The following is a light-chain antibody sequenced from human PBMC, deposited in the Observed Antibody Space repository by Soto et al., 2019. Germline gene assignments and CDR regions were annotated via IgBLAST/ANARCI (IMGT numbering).Light chain of an antibody. CDR1: QSISSW. J-gene: IGKJ1*01. V-gene: IGKV1-5*01. CDR3: DPYSIQSK. CDR2: DAS. Sequence: VNLSPSAVSAAVKDRRTSRCRASQSISSWFAWYQLKPGKAPKLLIYDASTLESGVPSRFSGGGFRTDFTLSVRSLPPDAFAPYNCDPYSIQSKFAQGTKVDI.